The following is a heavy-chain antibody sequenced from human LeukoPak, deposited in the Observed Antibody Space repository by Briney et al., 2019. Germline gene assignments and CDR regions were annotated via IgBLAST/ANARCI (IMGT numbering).Heavy chain of an antibody. CDR2: IIPIFGTA. V-gene: IGHV1-69*05. D-gene: IGHD5-12*01. J-gene: IGHJ5*02. Sequence: SVKVSCKASGGTFSSYAISWVRQAPGQGLEWMGGIIPIFGTANYAQKFQGRITITTDESTSTAYMELSSLRSEDTAVYYCARDQRGYSGYVPFDPWGQGTLVTVSS. CDR1: GGTFSSYA. CDR3: ARDQRGYSGYVPFDP.